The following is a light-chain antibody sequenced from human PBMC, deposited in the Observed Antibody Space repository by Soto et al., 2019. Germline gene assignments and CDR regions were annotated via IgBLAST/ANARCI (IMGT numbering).Light chain of an antibody. J-gene: IGLJ2*01. CDR2: DDS. CDR3: QVWDTPSHHCV. V-gene: IGLV3-21*02. CDR1: NIATKS. Sequence: SYELTQPPSLAVAPRRTATITCGGDNIATKSVQWYRQTPGEAPVLVVYDDSERPAGIPDRCSGSNSENSATLTISTVADGYEAEYYCQVWDTPSHHCVFSGETQVPVL.